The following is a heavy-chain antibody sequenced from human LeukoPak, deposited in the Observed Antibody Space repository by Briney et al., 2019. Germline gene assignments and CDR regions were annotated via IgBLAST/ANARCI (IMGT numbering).Heavy chain of an antibody. CDR2: INHSGIT. J-gene: IGHJ3*02. CDR1: GGSFSGYY. Sequence: KPSETLSLTCADYGGSFSGYYWSWIRQPPGKGLEWIGEINHSGITNYNPSLKSRVTISVDTSKNQFSLKLSSVTAADTAVYYCALLITIIGVSAFDIWGQGTMVTVSS. V-gene: IGHV4-34*01. CDR3: ALLITIIGVSAFDI. D-gene: IGHD3-22*01.